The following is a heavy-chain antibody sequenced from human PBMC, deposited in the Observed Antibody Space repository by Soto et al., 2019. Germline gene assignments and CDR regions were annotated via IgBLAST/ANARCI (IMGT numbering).Heavy chain of an antibody. Sequence: EGQLLESGGGLVQPGGSLRLSCAASGFTFSSYAMRWVRQAPVKGLEWVSAISGSGGSTYYADSVKGRFTISRDNSKNTLYLRMNSLRAEDTAVYYCARRGSGSYYDYWGQGTLVTVSS. CDR2: ISGSGGST. V-gene: IGHV3-23*01. CDR3: ARRGSGSYYDY. J-gene: IGHJ4*02. CDR1: GFTFSSYA. D-gene: IGHD1-26*01.